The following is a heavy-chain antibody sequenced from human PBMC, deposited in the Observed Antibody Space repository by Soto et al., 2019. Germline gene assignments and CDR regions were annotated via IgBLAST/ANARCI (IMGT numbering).Heavy chain of an antibody. J-gene: IGHJ6*02. D-gene: IGHD2-15*01. Sequence: SETLSLTCTVSGGSISSSSYYWGWIRQPPGKGLEWIGSIYYSGSTYYNPSLKSRVTISVDTSKNQFSLKLSSVTAADTAVYYCAKVVAATYYYYYGMDVWGQGTTVTVSS. V-gene: IGHV4-39*01. CDR3: AKVVAATYYYYYGMDV. CDR1: GGSISSSSYY. CDR2: IYYSGST.